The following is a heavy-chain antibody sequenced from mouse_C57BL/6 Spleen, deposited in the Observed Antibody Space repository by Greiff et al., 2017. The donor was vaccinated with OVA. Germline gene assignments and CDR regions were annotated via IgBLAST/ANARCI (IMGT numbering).Heavy chain of an antibody. CDR3: ARGPYYDYYFDY. D-gene: IGHD2-4*01. Sequence: QVQLQQSGPELVKPGASVKISCKASGYAFSSSWMNWVKQRPGKGLEWIGRIYPGDGDTNYNGKFKGKATLTADKSSSTAYMQLSSLTSEDSAVYFCARGPYYDYYFDYWGQGTTLTVSS. CDR1: GYAFSSSW. CDR2: IYPGDGDT. V-gene: IGHV1-82*01. J-gene: IGHJ2*01.